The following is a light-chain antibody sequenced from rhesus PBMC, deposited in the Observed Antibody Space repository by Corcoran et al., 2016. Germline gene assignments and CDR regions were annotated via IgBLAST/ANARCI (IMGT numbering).Light chain of an antibody. V-gene: IGKV1-22*01. CDR2: KAS. Sequence: DIQMTQSPSSLSASVGDTVTITCRASQGISSWLAWYQQKPGKAPKLLIYKASSLQSGVPSRFSGSGSGTEFTLTISSLQSEDFATYYCKQYSSRPSFGQGTKVEIK. CDR3: KQYSSRPS. CDR1: QGISSW. J-gene: IGKJ2*01.